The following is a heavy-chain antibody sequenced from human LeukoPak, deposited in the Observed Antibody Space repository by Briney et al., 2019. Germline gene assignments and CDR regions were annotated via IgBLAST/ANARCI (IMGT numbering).Heavy chain of an antibody. Sequence: GGSLRLSCAASGFTFSSYSMNWVRQAPGKGLEWVSSISSSSSYIYYADSVKGRFTISRDNAKNSLYLQMNSLRAEDTAVYYCAREGRRLRFRYFVLWGRGTLVTVSS. CDR3: AREGRRLRFRYFVL. J-gene: IGHJ2*01. CDR2: ISSSSSYI. CDR1: GFTFSSYS. V-gene: IGHV3-21*01. D-gene: IGHD5-12*01.